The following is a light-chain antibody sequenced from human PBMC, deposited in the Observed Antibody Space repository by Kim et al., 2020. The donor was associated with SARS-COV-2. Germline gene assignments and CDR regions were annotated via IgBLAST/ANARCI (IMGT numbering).Light chain of an antibody. CDR2: QDS. Sequence: SYELTQPPSVSVSPGQTASITCSGDKLGDEYACWYQQKPGQSPVLVIYQDSKRPSGITERVSGSNSGNTATLTISETQAMDEADYYCQAWDSSNVVFGGG. CDR1: KLGDEY. V-gene: IGLV3-1*01. CDR3: QAWDSSNVV. J-gene: IGLJ2*01.